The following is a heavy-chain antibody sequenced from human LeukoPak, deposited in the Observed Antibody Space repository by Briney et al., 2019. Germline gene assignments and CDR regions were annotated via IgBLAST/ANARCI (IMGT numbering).Heavy chain of an antibody. Sequence: PGGSLRLSCAASGFTFSSYAMHWVRQAPGKGLEWVAVISYDGSNKYYADSVKGRFTISRDNSKNTLYLQMNSLRAEDTAVYYCARDQWEQWSNFDYWGQGTLVTVSS. CDR1: GFTFSSYA. CDR2: ISYDGSNK. D-gene: IGHD1-26*01. J-gene: IGHJ4*02. V-gene: IGHV3-30-3*01. CDR3: ARDQWEQWSNFDY.